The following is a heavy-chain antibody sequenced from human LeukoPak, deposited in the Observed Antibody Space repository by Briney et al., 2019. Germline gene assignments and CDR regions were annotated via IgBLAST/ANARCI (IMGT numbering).Heavy chain of an antibody. J-gene: IGHJ4*02. V-gene: IGHV4-39*01. CDR2: IYYSGST. CDR3: ARVPYDYIWGSYRLGGEYYFDY. D-gene: IGHD3-16*02. CDR1: GGSISSSSYY. Sequence: KASETLSLTCTVSGGSISSSSYYWGWIRQPPGKGLEWSGSIYYSGSTYYNPSLKSRVTISVDTSKNQFSLKLSSVTAADTAAYYCARVPYDYIWGSYRLGGEYYFDYWGQGTLVTVSS.